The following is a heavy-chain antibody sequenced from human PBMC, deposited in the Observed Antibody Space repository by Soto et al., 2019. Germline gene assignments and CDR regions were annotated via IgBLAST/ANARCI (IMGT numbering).Heavy chain of an antibody. D-gene: IGHD3-22*01. CDR2: IDGSGDT. CDR3: ATRNYYDSRGYYYYYFDF. J-gene: IGHJ4*02. CDR1: GFTFSNQA. Sequence: EVQLLESGGGLVQPGGSLRLSCAAAGFTFSNQAMSWVRQASGKGLEWVSGIDGSGDTYYADSVKGRFTVSRDNSKNTLYLQVSSLRAEDTAVYYCATRNYYDSRGYYYYYFDFWGQGTLVTVSS. V-gene: IGHV3-23*01.